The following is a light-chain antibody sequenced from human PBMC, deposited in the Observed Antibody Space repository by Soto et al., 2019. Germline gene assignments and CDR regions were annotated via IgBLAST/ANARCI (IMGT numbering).Light chain of an antibody. CDR3: QQYNSWPRT. V-gene: IGKV3-15*01. Sequence: EIVMTHSPVTLSVSPGERATLSCRASQSVSSNLAWYQQKPGQAPRLLIFGAATRHTNIPDRFTGSGSGTEFTLTISSLQSEDFAVYYCQQYNSWPRTFGLGTKVDMK. CDR2: GAA. CDR1: QSVSSN. J-gene: IGKJ1*01.